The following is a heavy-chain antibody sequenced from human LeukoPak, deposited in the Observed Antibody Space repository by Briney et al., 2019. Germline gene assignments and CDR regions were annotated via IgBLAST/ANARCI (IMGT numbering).Heavy chain of an antibody. V-gene: IGHV3-7*01. Sequence: GGSLRLSCAASGFTFSTYWMSWVRQAPGKGLEWVANIRQDGSEKYYLDSVRGRFTISRDNAKNSLYLQMNSLRAEDTAVYFCTREAAAGIDYWGQGTLVTVSS. D-gene: IGHD6-13*01. CDR3: TREAAAGIDY. J-gene: IGHJ4*02. CDR2: IRQDGSEK. CDR1: GFTFSTYW.